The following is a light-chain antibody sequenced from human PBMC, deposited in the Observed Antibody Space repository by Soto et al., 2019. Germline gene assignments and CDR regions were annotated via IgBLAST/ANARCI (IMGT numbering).Light chain of an antibody. CDR1: QSISTY. J-gene: IGKJ5*01. V-gene: IGKV1-8*01. CDR2: GAS. CDR3: QQYYSNVPIT. Sequence: AIRMTQSPSTLSVATEDEVTITCRASQSISTYLAWYQQKPGKAPKLLIYGASTLQSGVPSRFSGSGSGKDFTLTISCMQSEDFATYYCQQYYSNVPITFGQGTRLEIK.